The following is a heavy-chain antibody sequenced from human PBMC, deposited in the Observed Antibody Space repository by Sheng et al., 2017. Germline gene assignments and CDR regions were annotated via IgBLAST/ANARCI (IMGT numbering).Heavy chain of an antibody. CDR2: IYSGGST. D-gene: IGHD4-17*01. CDR1: GFTVSSNY. J-gene: IGHJ5*02. Sequence: EVQLVESGGGLIQPGGSLRLSCAASGFTVSSNYMSWVRQAPGKGLEWVSVIYSGGSTYYVDSVKGRFTISRDNSKNTLYLQMNSLRAEDTAVYYCAREVKTTVTTERSNWFDPVGPGNP. CDR3: AREVKTTVTTERSNWFDP. V-gene: IGHV3-53*01.